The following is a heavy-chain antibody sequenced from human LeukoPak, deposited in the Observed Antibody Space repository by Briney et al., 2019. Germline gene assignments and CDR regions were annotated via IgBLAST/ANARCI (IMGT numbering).Heavy chain of an antibody. CDR3: ARDHGSGWHETGHY. V-gene: IGHV3-7*03. D-gene: IGHD6-19*01. Sequence: GGSLRLSCAASGFTFNSYWMSWVRQAPGKGLEWVANIKEDGSAQYYVDSVKGRFTISRDNAQNSLNLQMNSLRAEDTAVYYCARDHGSGWHETGHYWGQGTLVTVSS. CDR1: GFTFNSYW. J-gene: IGHJ4*02. CDR2: IKEDGSAQ.